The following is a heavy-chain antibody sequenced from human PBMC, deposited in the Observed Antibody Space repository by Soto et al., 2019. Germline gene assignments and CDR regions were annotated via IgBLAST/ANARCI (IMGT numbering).Heavy chain of an antibody. Sequence: GGSLRLSCAASGFTFSSYAMSWVRQAPGKGLEWVSAISGSGGSTYYAASVKGRFTISRDNSKNTLYLQMNSLRAEDTAVYYCAKDGLRYFDWLARGSYNWFDPWGQGTLVTVSS. CDR1: GFTFSSYA. D-gene: IGHD3-9*01. J-gene: IGHJ5*02. CDR2: ISGSGGST. CDR3: AKDGLRYFDWLARGSYNWFDP. V-gene: IGHV3-23*01.